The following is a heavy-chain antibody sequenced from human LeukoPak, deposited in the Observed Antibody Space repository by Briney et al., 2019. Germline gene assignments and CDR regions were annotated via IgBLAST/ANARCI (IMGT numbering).Heavy chain of an antibody. Sequence: PGGSLRLSCAASGITVNSTYISWVRQAPGKGLEWISYISSGGGTTHYADSVKGRFTISRDNTRNSLYLQMNSLRAEDTALYFCARDRFVSEGYFDYWGQGTPVTVSS. CDR1: GITVNSTY. CDR3: ARDRFVSEGYFDY. J-gene: IGHJ4*02. V-gene: IGHV3-11*04. D-gene: IGHD6-6*01. CDR2: ISSGGGTT.